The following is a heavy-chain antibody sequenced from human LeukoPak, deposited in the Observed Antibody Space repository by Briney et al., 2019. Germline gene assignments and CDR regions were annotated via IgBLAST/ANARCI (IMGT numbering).Heavy chain of an antibody. CDR1: GFTFDDYG. CDR3: ARDWFYSSSYYFDY. CDR2: INWNGGST. Sequence: GGSLRLSCAASGFTFDDYGMSWVRQAPGKGLEWVSGINWNGGSTVYADSVKGRFTISRDNAKNSLYLQMNSLRAEDTALYYCARDWFYSSSYYFDYWGQGTLVTVSS. D-gene: IGHD6-6*01. V-gene: IGHV3-20*04. J-gene: IGHJ4*02.